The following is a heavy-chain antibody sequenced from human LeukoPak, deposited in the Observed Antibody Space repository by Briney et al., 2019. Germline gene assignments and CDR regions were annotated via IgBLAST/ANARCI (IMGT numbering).Heavy chain of an antibody. D-gene: IGHD6-19*01. CDR2: INPSGGST. V-gene: IGHV1-46*01. CDR1: GYTFTSYY. J-gene: IGHJ3*02. CDR3: ARDGKYSSGWITAFDI. Sequence: EASVKVSCKASGYTFTSYYMHWVRQAPGQGLEWMGIINPSGGSTSYAQKFQGRVTMTRGTSTSTVYMELSSLRSEDTAVYYCARDGKYSSGWITAFDIWGQGTMVTVSS.